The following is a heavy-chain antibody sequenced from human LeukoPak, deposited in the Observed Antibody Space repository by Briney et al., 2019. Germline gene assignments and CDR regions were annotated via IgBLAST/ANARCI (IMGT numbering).Heavy chain of an antibody. D-gene: IGHD5/OR15-5a*01. CDR3: ARPTSRPSTYYHTDV. J-gene: IGHJ6*03. Sequence: ASVKVSCKASGYTFTSFDINWVRQATGQGLEWMGWMNPNNGNTGYAQKFQGRVTMTRDTAISTAYMELSSLTYEDTAVYYCARPTSRPSTYYHTDVWGKGTTVTVSS. V-gene: IGHV1-8*01. CDR1: GYTFTSFD. CDR2: MNPNNGNT.